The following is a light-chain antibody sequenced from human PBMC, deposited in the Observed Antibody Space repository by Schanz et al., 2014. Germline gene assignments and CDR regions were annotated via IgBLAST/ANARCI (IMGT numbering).Light chain of an antibody. CDR2: SGS. CDR1: LNVTGY. J-gene: IGKJ3*01. CDR3: QQAASFPLT. Sequence: DIQMTQSPSSLSAYVGDTITITCRRGLNVTGYLNWYQQKPGKAPTLLISSGSTLQSGVPARFTGSGSGTDFSLTISSLQPEDFATYYCQQAASFPLTFGPGTKVDIK. V-gene: IGKV1-39*01.